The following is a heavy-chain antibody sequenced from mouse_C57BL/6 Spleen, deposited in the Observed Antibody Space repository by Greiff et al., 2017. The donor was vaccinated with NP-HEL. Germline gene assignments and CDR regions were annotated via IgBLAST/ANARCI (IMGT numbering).Heavy chain of an antibody. J-gene: IGHJ4*01. D-gene: IGHD1-1*01. Sequence: QVQLQQSDAELVKPGASAKISCKVSGYTFTDHTIHWMKQRPEQGLEWIGYIYPRDGSTKYNEKFKGKATLTADKSSSTAYMHLNSLTSEDSAVYFCARGDYGSPYYAMDYWGQGTSVTVSS. CDR3: ARGDYGSPYYAMDY. V-gene: IGHV1-78*01. CDR1: GYTFTDHT. CDR2: IYPRDGST.